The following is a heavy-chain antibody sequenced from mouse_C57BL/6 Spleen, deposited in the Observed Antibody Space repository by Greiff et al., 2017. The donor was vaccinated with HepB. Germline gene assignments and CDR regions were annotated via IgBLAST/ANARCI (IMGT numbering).Heavy chain of an antibody. CDR2: IRSKSSNYAT. D-gene: IGHD1-1*01. V-gene: IGHV10-3*01. Sequence: EVQVVESGGGLVQPKGSLKLSCAASGFTFNTYAMHWVRQAPGKGLEWVARIRSKSSNYATYYADSVKDRFTISRDDSQSMLYLQMNNLKTEDTAMSSCVRGGTTVVAYWYFDVWGTGTTVTVSS. CDR1: GFTFNTYA. J-gene: IGHJ1*03. CDR3: VRGGTTVVAYWYFDV.